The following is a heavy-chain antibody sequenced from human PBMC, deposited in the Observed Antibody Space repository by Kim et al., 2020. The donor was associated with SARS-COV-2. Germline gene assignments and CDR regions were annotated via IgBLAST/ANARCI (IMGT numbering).Heavy chain of an antibody. CDR2: ISAYNGNT. D-gene: IGHD2-21*02. J-gene: IGHJ6*02. CDR3: ARVDPVVTPSIAYYYYGMDV. V-gene: IGHV1-18*01. CDR1: GYTFTSYG. Sequence: ASVKVSCKASGYTFTSYGISWVRQAPGQGLEWMGWISAYNGNTNYAQKLQGRVTMTTDTSTSTAYMELRSLRSDDTAVYYCARVDPVVTPSIAYYYYGMDVWGQGTTVTVSS.